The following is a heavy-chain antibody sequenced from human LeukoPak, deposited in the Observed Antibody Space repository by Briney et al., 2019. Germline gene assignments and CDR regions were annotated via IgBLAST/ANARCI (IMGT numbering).Heavy chain of an antibody. CDR3: ARLPDHPYTTPIDY. Sequence: SETLSLTCTVSGGSISSSSYYWGWIRQPPGKGLEWIGSIYYSGSTYYNPSLKSRVTISVGTSKNQFSLKLSSVTAADTAVYYCARLPDHPYTTPIDYWGQGTLVTVSS. J-gene: IGHJ4*02. V-gene: IGHV4-39*01. D-gene: IGHD1-26*01. CDR2: IYYSGST. CDR1: GGSISSSSYY.